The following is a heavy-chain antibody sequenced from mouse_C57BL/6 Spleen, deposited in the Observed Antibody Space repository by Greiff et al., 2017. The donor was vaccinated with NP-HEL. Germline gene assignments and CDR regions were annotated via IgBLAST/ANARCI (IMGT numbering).Heavy chain of an antibody. J-gene: IGHJ1*03. V-gene: IGHV5-17*01. Sequence: EVKLVESGGGLVKPGGSLKLSCAASGFTFSDYGMHWVRQAPEKGLEWVAYISSGSSTIYYADTVKGRFTISRDNAKNTLFLQMTSLRSEDTAMYYCARYYDSSWYFDVWGTGTTVTVSS. CDR3: ARYYDSSWYFDV. CDR1: GFTFSDYG. CDR2: ISSGSSTI. D-gene: IGHD1-1*01.